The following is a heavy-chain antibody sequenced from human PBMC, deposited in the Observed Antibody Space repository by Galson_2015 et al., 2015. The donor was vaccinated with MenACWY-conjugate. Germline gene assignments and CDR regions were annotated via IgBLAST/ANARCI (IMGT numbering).Heavy chain of an antibody. Sequence: SLRLSCAASGFTVSTNYMSWVRQAPGKGLEWVSVIYSGGSTYYADSVKGRFTISRDNSKNTLYLQMNSLRAEDTAVYYCARSPGGSYYGGFDYWAQGTLVTVSS. CDR2: IYSGGST. CDR3: ARSPGGSYYGGFDY. D-gene: IGHD1-26*01. J-gene: IGHJ4*02. V-gene: IGHV3-53*01. CDR1: GFTVSTNY.